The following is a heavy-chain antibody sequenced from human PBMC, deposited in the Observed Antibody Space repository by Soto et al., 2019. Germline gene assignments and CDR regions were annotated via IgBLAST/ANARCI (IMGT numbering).Heavy chain of an antibody. CDR1: GYSIVSVSC. D-gene: IGHD5-18*01. V-gene: IGHV4-38-2*02. J-gene: IGHJ4*02. Sequence: SQTLSVRSSVSGYSIVSVSCWAWIRQTPGKGPEWIARVYHGGTTFYNPSLKSRITISVDTSNNQFSLKLTSVTAADTAIYYCAKSPSYNYGYHLDFWGRGTLVTVSS. CDR3: AKSPSYNYGYHLDF. CDR2: VYHGGTT.